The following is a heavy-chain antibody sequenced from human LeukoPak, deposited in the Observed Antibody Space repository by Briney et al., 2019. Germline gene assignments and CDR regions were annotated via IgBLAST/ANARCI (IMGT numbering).Heavy chain of an antibody. Sequence: ASVKVSCKASGYTFTSYGISWVLQAPGQGLEWMGWISAYNGNTNYAQKLQGRVTMTTDTSTSTAYMELRSLRSDNTAVYYCARDSRRYCGGDCYSSDHWGQGTLVTVSS. V-gene: IGHV1-18*01. D-gene: IGHD2-21*02. CDR3: ARDSRRYCGGDCYSSDH. J-gene: IGHJ5*02. CDR1: GYTFTSYG. CDR2: ISAYNGNT.